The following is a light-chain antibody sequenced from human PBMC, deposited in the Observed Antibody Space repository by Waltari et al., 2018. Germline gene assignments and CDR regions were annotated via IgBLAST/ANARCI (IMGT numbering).Light chain of an antibody. CDR3: QHYVRLPVT. V-gene: IGKV3-20*01. Sequence: EIMLTQSPGTLSLSPGERATLSCRTRQSIGRSLAWYQQKPGQAPRLLLYGASSRATDIPDRFSGSGSGTDFSLTINRLEPEDSALYYCQHYVRLPVTFGQGTKVEIK. J-gene: IGKJ1*01. CDR1: QSIGRS. CDR2: GAS.